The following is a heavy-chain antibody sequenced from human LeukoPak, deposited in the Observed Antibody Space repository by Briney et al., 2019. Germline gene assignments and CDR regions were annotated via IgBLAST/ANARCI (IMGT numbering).Heavy chain of an antibody. D-gene: IGHD6-13*01. CDR2: IKQDGSEK. V-gene: IGHV3-7*01. CDR3: ARGSQASGYHYYYYGMDV. J-gene: IGHJ6*02. CDR1: GFTFSSYW. Sequence: GGSLRLSCAASGFTFSSYWMSWVRQAPGKGLEWVANIKQDGSEKYYVDSVKGRFTISRDNAKNSLYLQMNSLRAEDTAVYYCARGSQASGYHYYYYGMDVWGQGTTVTVSS.